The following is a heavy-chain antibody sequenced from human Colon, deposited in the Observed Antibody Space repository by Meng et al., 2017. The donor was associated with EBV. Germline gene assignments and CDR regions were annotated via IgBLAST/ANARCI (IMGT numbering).Heavy chain of an antibody. CDR1: GDSISGSGDY. Sequence: QLQLQGLGPGLVRPSETLSLTCSVSGDSISGSGDYWGWVRQPPGKGLEWIGNIYYTGSTYYNPSLKSRVTISVDTSKNQFSLKVTSMTAADTAVYYCARDGPLLWGPGTLVTVSS. CDR2: IYYTGST. J-gene: IGHJ4*02. V-gene: IGHV4-39*07. CDR3: ARDGPLL.